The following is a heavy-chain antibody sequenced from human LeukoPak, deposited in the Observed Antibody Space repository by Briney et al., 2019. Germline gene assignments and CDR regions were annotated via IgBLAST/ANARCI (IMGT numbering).Heavy chain of an antibody. CDR2: INGDGSRT. CDR3: SRGTYPYSSDN. D-gene: IGHD3-10*01. J-gene: IGHJ4*02. V-gene: IGHV3-74*01. Sequence: PGGSLRPSCAASGFTFSDYYMHWVRQAPGKGLLWISHINGDGSRTGYADSVKGRFTISRDNAKNILYLQMNSLRAEDTAVYYCSRGTYPYSSDNWGQGALVTVSS. CDR1: GFTFSDYY.